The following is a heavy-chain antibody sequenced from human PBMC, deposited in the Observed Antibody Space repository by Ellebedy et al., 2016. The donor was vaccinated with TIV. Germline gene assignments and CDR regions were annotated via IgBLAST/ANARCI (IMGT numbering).Heavy chain of an antibody. Sequence: GGSLRLSXAASGFTVGNNYMSWVRQPPGKGLEWVSLIYSRGITAYADSVKGRFTISRDSSKNTLYLQMNSLRADDTAVYYCAPRAIRAPNWGQGTLVTVSS. CDR2: IYSRGIT. V-gene: IGHV3-53*01. J-gene: IGHJ4*02. CDR3: APRAIRAPN. D-gene: IGHD1-26*01. CDR1: GFTVGNNY.